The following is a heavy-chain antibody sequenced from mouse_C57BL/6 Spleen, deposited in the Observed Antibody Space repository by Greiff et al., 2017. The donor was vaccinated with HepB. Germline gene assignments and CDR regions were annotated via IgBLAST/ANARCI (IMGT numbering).Heavy chain of an antibody. D-gene: IGHD3-2*02. V-gene: IGHV1-75*01. CDR3: ARLGGQLRLQGYFDY. CDR1: GYTFTDYY. CDR2: IFPGSGST. J-gene: IGHJ2*01. Sequence: QVHVKQSGPELVKPGASVKISCKASGYTFTDYYINWVKQRPGQGLEWIGWIFPGSGSTYYNEKFKGKATLTVDKSSSTAYMLLSSLTSEDSAVYFCARLGGQLRLQGYFDYWGQGTTLTVSS.